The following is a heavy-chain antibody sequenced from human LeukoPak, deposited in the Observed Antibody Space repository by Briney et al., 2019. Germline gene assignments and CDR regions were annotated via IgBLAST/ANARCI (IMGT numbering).Heavy chain of an antibody. V-gene: IGHV3-11*04. D-gene: IGHD3-9*01. CDR2: ISSSGSTI. Sequence: GGSLRLSCAASGFTFSDYYMSWIRQAPGKGLEWVSYISSSGSTIYYADSVKGRFTISRDNAKNSLYLQMNSLRAEDTAVYYCARDAKRYYDILTGYSLSQNAFDIWGQGTMVTVSS. J-gene: IGHJ3*02. CDR3: ARDAKRYYDILTGYSLSQNAFDI. CDR1: GFTFSDYY.